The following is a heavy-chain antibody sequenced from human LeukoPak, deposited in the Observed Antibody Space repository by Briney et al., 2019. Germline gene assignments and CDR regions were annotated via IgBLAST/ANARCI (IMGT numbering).Heavy chain of an antibody. V-gene: IGHV4-61*02. CDR3: ARGPYSYDSSGAFDI. D-gene: IGHD3-22*01. CDR2: ISSSGST. CDR1: GDSISSGDYY. Sequence: SETLSLTCTVSGDSISSGDYYWSWIRQPAGKGLEWIGRISSSGSTNYNPSLKSRVTISVDTSKNQFSLKLSSVTAADTAVYFCARGPYSYDSSGAFDIWGQGTMATVSS. J-gene: IGHJ3*02.